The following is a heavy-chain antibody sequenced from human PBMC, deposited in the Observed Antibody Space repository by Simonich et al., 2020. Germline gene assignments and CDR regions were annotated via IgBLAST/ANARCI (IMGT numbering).Heavy chain of an antibody. V-gene: IGHV3-7*01. CDR1: GFTFSSYW. D-gene: IGHD7-27*01. CDR3: ARDGLGTAYYYYMDV. CDR2: IKQDGREK. Sequence: EVQLVESGGGLVQPGGSLSLSCAASGFTFSSYWVGWVGQGPGKGLEWVANIKQDGREKDYVDSVKGRFTISRDNAKNSLYLQMNSLRAEDTAVYYCARDGLGTAYYYYMDVWGKGTSVTVSS. J-gene: IGHJ6*03.